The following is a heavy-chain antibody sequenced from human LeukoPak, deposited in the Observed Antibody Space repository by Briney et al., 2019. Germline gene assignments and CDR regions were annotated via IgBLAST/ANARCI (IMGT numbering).Heavy chain of an antibody. V-gene: IGHV4-39*01. CDR3: ASLLPWNFQH. CDR1: GFTFSSYA. J-gene: IGHJ1*01. Sequence: GSLRLSCAASGFTFSSYAMSWVRQPPGKGLEWIGSIYYSGSTYYNPSLKSRVTISVDTSKNQFSLKLSSVTAADTAVYYCASLLPWNFQHWGQGTLVTVSS. D-gene: IGHD3-10*01. CDR2: IYYSGST.